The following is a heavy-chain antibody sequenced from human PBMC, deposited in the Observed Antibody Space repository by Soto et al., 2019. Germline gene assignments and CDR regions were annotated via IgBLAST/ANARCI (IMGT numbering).Heavy chain of an antibody. D-gene: IGHD5-12*01. V-gene: IGHV1-69*12. CDR1: GGTFSSYA. CDR2: IIPIFGTA. Sequence: QVQLVQSGAEVMQPGSSVRVSCKASGGTFSSYAISWVRQAPGQGLEWMGGIIPIFGTADYAQKFQGRVTNPAGXTXTXAXXELSRLRSGGTAVYFCARDKDRVRLGGNYYYGMDVWGQGTTVTVSS. CDR3: ARDKDRVRLGGNYYYGMDV. J-gene: IGHJ6*02.